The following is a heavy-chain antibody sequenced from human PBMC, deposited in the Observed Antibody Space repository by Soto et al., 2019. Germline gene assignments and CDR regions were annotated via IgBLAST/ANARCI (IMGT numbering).Heavy chain of an antibody. V-gene: IGHV5-51*01. CDR2: IYPGDSDT. CDR3: ARHLLTGQYYYYGMDV. Sequence: GESLKISCKGSGYSFTSYWIGWVRQMPGKGLEWMGIIYPGDSDTRYSPSFQGQVTISADKSISTAYLQWSSLKASDTAMCYCARHLLTGQYYYYGMDVWGQGTTVTVSS. J-gene: IGHJ6*02. CDR1: GYSFTSYW. D-gene: IGHD7-27*01.